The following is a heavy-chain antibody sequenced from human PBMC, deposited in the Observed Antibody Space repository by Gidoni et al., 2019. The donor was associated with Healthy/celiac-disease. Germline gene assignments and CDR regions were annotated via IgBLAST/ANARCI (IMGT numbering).Heavy chain of an antibody. CDR3: TRSPDSSGYYLYWYFDL. CDR2: IRSKAYGGTT. J-gene: IGHJ2*01. Sequence: EVQLVESGGGLVQPGRSLRLSCTASGFPFGDYAMSWVRQAPGQGLGWVGFIRSKAYGGTTEYAASVKGRFTISRDDSKSIAYLQMNSLKTEDTAVYYCTRSPDSSGYYLYWYFDLWGRGTLVTVSS. V-gene: IGHV3-49*04. CDR1: GFPFGDYA. D-gene: IGHD3-22*01.